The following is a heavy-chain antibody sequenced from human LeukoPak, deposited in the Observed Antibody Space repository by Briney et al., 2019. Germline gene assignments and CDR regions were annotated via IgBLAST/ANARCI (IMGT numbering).Heavy chain of an antibody. D-gene: IGHD3-10*01. CDR1: GVTVSSIY. CDR3: ATLKGWYGEGCFDC. V-gene: IGHV3-53*01. J-gene: IGHJ4*02. CDR2: IYPDGRT. Sequence: PGGSLRLSCAASGVTVSSIYMGWVRQAPGKGLDWVSVIYPDGRTYYTESVTGRFTISRDSSENSLFLQMNSLRAEDTAVYYCATLKGWYGEGCFDCWGQGTLVTVSS.